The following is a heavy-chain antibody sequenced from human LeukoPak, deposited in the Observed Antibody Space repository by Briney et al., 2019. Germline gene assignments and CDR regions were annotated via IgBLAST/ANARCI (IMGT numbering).Heavy chain of an antibody. V-gene: IGHV1-2*02. CDR3: ARSRAGDSSGYFYHYYYMDV. J-gene: IGHJ6*03. Sequence: ASVKVSCKASGYTFTGYYMHWVRQAPGQGLEWMGWINPNSGGTNYAQKFQGRVTMTRDTSISTAYMELSSLRSEDTAVYYCARSRAGDSSGYFYHYYYMDVWGKGTTVTVSS. CDR1: GYTFTGYY. D-gene: IGHD3-22*01. CDR2: INPNSGGT.